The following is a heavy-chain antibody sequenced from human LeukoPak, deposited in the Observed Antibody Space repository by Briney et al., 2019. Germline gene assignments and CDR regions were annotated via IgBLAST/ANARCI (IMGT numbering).Heavy chain of an antibody. CDR1: GGSISSYY. V-gene: IGHV4-59*01. CDR2: IYYSGST. Sequence: SETLSLTCTVSGGSISSYYWNWIRQPPGKGLEWMGYIYYSGSTNYNPSLKSRVSISVDTSKNQFSLELRSVTAADTAVYYCARDNNRGLNLDYWGQGTLVTVSS. D-gene: IGHD1/OR15-1a*01. CDR3: ARDNNRGLNLDY. J-gene: IGHJ4*02.